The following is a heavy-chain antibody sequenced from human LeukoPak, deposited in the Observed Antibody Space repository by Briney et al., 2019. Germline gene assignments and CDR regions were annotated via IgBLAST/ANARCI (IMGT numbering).Heavy chain of an antibody. D-gene: IGHD4-23*01. CDR1: GGSINNYY. V-gene: IGHV4-4*07. CDR3: ARDPNSAL. CDR2: IYSSGST. Sequence: SETLSLTCTVSGGSINNYYWSWIRQPAGKGLEWIGRIYSSGSTNYNPPLKSRVTMSVDTSKNQFSLELTSVTAADTAVYYCARDPNSALWGQGTLVTVSS. J-gene: IGHJ4*02.